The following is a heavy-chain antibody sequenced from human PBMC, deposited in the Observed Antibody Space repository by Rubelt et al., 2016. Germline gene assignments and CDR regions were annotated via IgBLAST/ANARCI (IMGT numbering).Heavy chain of an antibody. CDR3: AGDGHY. Sequence: QVQLVESGGGVVQPGRSLRLSCAASGFTFSRYGMHWARQAPGKGLEWVAVIWYDGSNKYYADSVKGRFTISRDNSINTLYLQMNSLRADDTAVYYCAGDGHYWGQGTLVTVSS. V-gene: IGHV3-33*01. J-gene: IGHJ4*02. CDR2: IWYDGSNK. CDR1: GFTFSRYG.